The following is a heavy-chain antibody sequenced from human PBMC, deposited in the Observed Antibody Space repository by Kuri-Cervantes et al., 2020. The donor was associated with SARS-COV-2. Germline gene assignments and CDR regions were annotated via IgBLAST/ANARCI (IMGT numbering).Heavy chain of an antibody. CDR2: VSADGGVK. CDR1: GFTFSAFG. Sequence: GESLKISCAASGFTFSAFGMHWVRQPPGKGLEWVAVVSADGGVKFYGDSVKGRFTVSRDNSEKTLFLQMNSLRAEDTAVYYCARDRIAASFMDVWGQGTTVTVSS. V-gene: IGHV3-30*03. CDR3: ARDRIAASFMDV. D-gene: IGHD6-13*01. J-gene: IGHJ6*02.